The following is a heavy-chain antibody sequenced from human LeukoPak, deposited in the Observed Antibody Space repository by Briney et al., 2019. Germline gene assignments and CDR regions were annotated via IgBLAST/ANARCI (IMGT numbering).Heavy chain of an antibody. J-gene: IGHJ4*02. CDR3: ASMTAAAGTRPFDY. CDR2: MNPNSGNT. D-gene: IGHD6-13*01. CDR1: GYTFTSYD. V-gene: IGHV1-8*01. Sequence: GASVKVSCKASGYTFTSYDINWVRQATGQGLEWMGWMNPNSGNTGCAQKFLGRVTMTRNTSISTAYMELSSLRSEDTAVYYCASMTAAAGTRPFDYWGQGTLVTVSS.